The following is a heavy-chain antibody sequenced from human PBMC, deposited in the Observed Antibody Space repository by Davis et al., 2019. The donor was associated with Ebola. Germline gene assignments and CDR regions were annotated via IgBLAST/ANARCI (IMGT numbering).Heavy chain of an antibody. CDR2: IKSKTDGGTT. CDR1: GFTFTNAW. J-gene: IGHJ6*03. V-gene: IGHV3-15*01. CDR3: TADVVPAATRGVFYYYYYMDV. D-gene: IGHD2-2*01. Sequence: GGSLRLSCAASGFTFTNAWMSWVRQAPGKGLEWVGRIKSKTDGGTTDYAAPVKGRFTISRDDSKNTLYLQMNSRKTEDSAVYYCTADVVPAATRGVFYYYYYMDVWGKGTTVTVSS.